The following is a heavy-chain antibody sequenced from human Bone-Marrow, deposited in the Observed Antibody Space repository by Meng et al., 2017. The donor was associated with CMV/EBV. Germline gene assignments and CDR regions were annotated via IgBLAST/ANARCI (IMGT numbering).Heavy chain of an antibody. D-gene: IGHD3-3*01. CDR3: AKDRLRFLEWLFGY. CDR2: IKQDGSEK. Sequence: GESLKISCTASGFTFSAFWMTWVRQAPGKGLEWVANIKQDGSEKYYVDSVKGRFTISRDNAKNSLYLQMNSLRAEDTALYYCAKDRLRFLEWLFGYWGQGTLVTVSS. CDR1: GFTFSAFW. V-gene: IGHV3-7*03. J-gene: IGHJ4*02.